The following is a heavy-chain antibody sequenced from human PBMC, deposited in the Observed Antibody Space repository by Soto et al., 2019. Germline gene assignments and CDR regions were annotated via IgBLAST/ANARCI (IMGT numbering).Heavy chain of an antibody. Sequence: GASVKVSCKASGYTFTNYGISWVRQAPGQGLEWMAWISPYNGNTKYAQKFQGRVTVTRNTSTSTAYMELSSLRSEDTAVYYCAIASLPATSDFDDWGQGTLVTVPS. CDR3: AIASLPATSDFDD. J-gene: IGHJ4*02. CDR2: ISPYNGNT. CDR1: GYTFTNYG. V-gene: IGHV1-18*01. D-gene: IGHD2-2*01.